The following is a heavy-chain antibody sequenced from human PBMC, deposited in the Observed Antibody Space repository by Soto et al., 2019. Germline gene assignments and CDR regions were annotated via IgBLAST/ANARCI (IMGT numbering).Heavy chain of an antibody. J-gene: IGHJ4*02. CDR1: GFTFSSYS. D-gene: IGHD3-22*01. Sequence: EVQLVESGGGLVQPGGSLRLSCAASGFTFSSYSMNWVRQAPGKGLDWISYISASTSSIYYADSVQGRFTISRDNAKNSLYLQMNSLSVEASAINYCVRGNYEKSIDYWGKGTLVTVSS. V-gene: IGHV3-48*01. CDR2: ISASTSSI. CDR3: VRGNYEKSIDY.